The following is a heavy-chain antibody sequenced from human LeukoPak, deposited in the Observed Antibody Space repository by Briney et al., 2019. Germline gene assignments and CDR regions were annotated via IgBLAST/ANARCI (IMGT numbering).Heavy chain of an antibody. Sequence: SVKVSCKASGGTFSSYAISWVRQAPGQGLEWMGGIIPIFGTANYAQKFQGRVTISADESTSTAYMELSSLRSEDTAVYYCARVAVVVVAATPHDAFDIWGQGTMVTVSS. D-gene: IGHD2-15*01. CDR3: ARVAVVVVAATPHDAFDI. J-gene: IGHJ3*02. V-gene: IGHV1-69*13. CDR2: IIPIFGTA. CDR1: GGTFSSYA.